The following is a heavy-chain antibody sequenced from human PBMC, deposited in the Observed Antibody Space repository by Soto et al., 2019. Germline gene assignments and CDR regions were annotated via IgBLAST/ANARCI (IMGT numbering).Heavy chain of an antibody. V-gene: IGHV2-5*02. D-gene: IGHD3-10*01. CDR2: IYWDDDE. J-gene: IGHJ4*02. CDR1: GFSLTTDGEG. Sequence: QITLKESGPTLVKPAQTLALTCTFSGFSLTTDGEGVGWVRQPPGEALEWLALIYWDDDERYSPSLKTTLTLTKDPSKNQVVLIMTNVDPVDTATYYCAHSRNLITEDAQVGDFDYWGQGTLVTVSS. CDR3: AHSRNLITEDAQVGDFDY.